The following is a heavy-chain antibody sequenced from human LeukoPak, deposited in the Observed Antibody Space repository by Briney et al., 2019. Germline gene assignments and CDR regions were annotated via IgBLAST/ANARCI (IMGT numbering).Heavy chain of an antibody. V-gene: IGHV1-2*02. CDR1: GYTFTGYY. D-gene: IGHD3-10*01. CDR2: INPNSGDT. Sequence: ASVKVSCKASGYTFTGYYMHWVRQAPGQGLEWMGWINPNSGDTNYAQKFQGRVTMTRDTSISTAYMELSRLRSDDTAVYYCARGDRGITIDYWGQGTLVTVSS. CDR3: ARGDRGITIDY. J-gene: IGHJ4*02.